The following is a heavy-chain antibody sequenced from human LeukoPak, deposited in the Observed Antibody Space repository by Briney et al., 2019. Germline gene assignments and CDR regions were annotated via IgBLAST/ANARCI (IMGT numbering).Heavy chain of an antibody. J-gene: IGHJ4*02. Sequence: SETLSLTCTVSGYSISSSYYWGWIRQPPGKGLEWIGSIYYSGSTSYNPSLKSRVTMTVDTSKSQFSLKLSSVTAADTAVYYCARGGSGSWYFDYWGQGSLVIVSS. D-gene: IGHD6-6*01. CDR3: ARGGSGSWYFDY. CDR2: IYYSGST. V-gene: IGHV4-38-2*02. CDR1: GYSISSSYY.